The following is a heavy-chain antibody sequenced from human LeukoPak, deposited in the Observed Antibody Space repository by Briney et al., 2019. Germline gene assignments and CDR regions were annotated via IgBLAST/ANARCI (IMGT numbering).Heavy chain of an antibody. CDR1: GFTFSSYG. D-gene: IGHD6-25*01. V-gene: IGHV3-33*06. J-gene: IGHJ3*02. CDR3: AKDPISAANDAFDI. CDR2: IWYDGSNK. Sequence: GRSLRLSCAASGFTFSSYGMHWVRQAPGKGLEWVAVIWYDGSNKYYADSVKGRFTIPRDNSKNTLYLQMNSLRAEDTAVYYCAKDPISAANDAFDIWGQGTMVTVSP.